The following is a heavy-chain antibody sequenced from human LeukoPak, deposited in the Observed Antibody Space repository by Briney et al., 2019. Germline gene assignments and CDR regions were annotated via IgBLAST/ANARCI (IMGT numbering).Heavy chain of an antibody. Sequence: GGSLRLSCAASGFTFSDYYMTWIRQAPGKGLEWVSYISSSGSTIYYADSVKGRFTISRDNAKNALHPQMNSPRAEDTAVYYCARARHTVTLHYYYYGMDVWGQGTTVTVSS. CDR1: GFTFSDYY. V-gene: IGHV3-11*01. CDR3: ARARHTVTLHYYYYGMDV. CDR2: ISSSGSTI. D-gene: IGHD4-17*01. J-gene: IGHJ6*02.